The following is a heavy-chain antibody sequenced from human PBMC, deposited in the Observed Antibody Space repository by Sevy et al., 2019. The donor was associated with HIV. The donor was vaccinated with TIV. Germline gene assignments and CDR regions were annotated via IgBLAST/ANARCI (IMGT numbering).Heavy chain of an antibody. CDR2: ISAYNGNT. Sequence: ATVKVSCKASGYTFTSYGISWVRQAPGQGLEWMGWISAYNGNTNYAQKLQGRVTMPTDTFTSTAYMELWSLRSHDTGVYYCARAIPPSVLVVYAPYYFDYWGQGTLVTVSS. CDR1: GYTFTSYG. V-gene: IGHV1-18*01. CDR3: ARAIPPSVLVVYAPYYFDY. D-gene: IGHD2-8*02. J-gene: IGHJ4*02.